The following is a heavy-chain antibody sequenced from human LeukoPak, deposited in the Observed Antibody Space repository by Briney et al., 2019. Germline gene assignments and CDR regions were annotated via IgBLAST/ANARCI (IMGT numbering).Heavy chain of an antibody. CDR2: IYTSGST. V-gene: IGHV4-4*09. D-gene: IGHD2-15*01. CDR1: GGSISSYY. Sequence: SETLSLTCTVSGGSISSYYWSWIRQPPGKGLEWIGYIYTSGSTIYNPSLKSRVTISVDTSKNQFSLKLSSVTAADTAVYYCARLAATYFDYWGQGTLVTVSS. CDR3: ARLAATYFDY. J-gene: IGHJ4*02.